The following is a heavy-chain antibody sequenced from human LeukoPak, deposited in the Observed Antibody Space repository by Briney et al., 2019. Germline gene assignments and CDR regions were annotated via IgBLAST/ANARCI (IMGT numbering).Heavy chain of an antibody. CDR2: ISHGGIT. CDR3: GIFMDVVPGTMS. Sequence: SETLSLTCGVYAGSLTNYFCHWIRPAPGKGVEWVGEISHGGITKHNPSLKSRVTMSQDTSKRQFSLKMNSMTAADTGVYYCGIFMDVVPGTMSWGLGTLVTVSS. D-gene: IGHD3-22*01. CDR1: AGSLTNYF. J-gene: IGHJ4*02. V-gene: IGHV4-34*01.